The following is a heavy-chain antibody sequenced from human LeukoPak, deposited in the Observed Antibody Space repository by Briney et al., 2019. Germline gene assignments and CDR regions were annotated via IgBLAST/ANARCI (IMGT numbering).Heavy chain of an antibody. Sequence: SETLSLTCAAYGGSFSGYYWSWIRQPPGKGLEWIGEINHSGSTNYAPSLKSRVTISVDTSKNQFSLKLSSVTAADTAVYYCARGGRIAARLYYFDYWGQGTLVTVSS. CDR2: INHSGST. D-gene: IGHD6-6*01. V-gene: IGHV4-34*01. CDR1: GGSFSGYY. CDR3: ARGGRIAARLYYFDY. J-gene: IGHJ4*02.